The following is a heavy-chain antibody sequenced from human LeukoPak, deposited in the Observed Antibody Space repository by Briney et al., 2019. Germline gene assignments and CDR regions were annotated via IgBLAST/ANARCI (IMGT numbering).Heavy chain of an antibody. V-gene: IGHV1-69*13. CDR3: AREKDGDGWWVFDY. CDR2: IIAIFGTA. J-gene: IGHJ4*02. D-gene: IGHD2-15*01. CDR1: AGTFSSYA. Sequence: SVNVSCKASAGTFSSYAISWVRQAPAQGLEWMGGIIAIFGTANYAQKFQRRVTITADESTSTAYMELSSVTSEDTAVYYCAREKDGDGWWVFDYWGQGTLVTVSS.